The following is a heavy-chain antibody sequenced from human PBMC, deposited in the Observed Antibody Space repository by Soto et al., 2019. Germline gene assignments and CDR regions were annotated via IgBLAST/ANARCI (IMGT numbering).Heavy chain of an antibody. J-gene: IGHJ6*02. Sequence: GGSLRLSCAASGFTFSSYGMHWVRQAPGKGLEWVAVIWYDGSNKYYADSVKGRFTISRDNSKNTLYLQMNSLRAEDTAVYSCARDRVATRGPYFYYGMDVWGQGTTVTVSS. CDR2: IWYDGSNK. CDR1: GFTFSSYG. V-gene: IGHV3-33*01. D-gene: IGHD5-12*01. CDR3: ARDRVATRGPYFYYGMDV.